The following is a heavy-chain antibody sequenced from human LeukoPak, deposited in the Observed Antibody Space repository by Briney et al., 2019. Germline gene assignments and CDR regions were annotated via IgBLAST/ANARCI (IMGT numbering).Heavy chain of an antibody. CDR3: ARESGSYLWRSWLNP. D-gene: IGHD3-16*01. CDR2: IYNSGNT. Sequence: GSLRLSCAASGFTFSSYWMSWIRQPPGKGLEWIGNIYNSGNTNYNPSLKSRVTISVDTSKNQFSLKLNSVTAADTAVYYCARESGSYLWRSWLNPWGQGTLVTVSS. J-gene: IGHJ5*02. V-gene: IGHV4-59*01. CDR1: GFTFSSYW.